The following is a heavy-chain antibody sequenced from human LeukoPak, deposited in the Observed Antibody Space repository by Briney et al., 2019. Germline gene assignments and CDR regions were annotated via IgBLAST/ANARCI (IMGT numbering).Heavy chain of an antibody. CDR1: GFTFSSYA. Sequence: GGSLRLSCVASGFTFSSYAMSWVRQAPGKGLEWVSAISGSGGSTYYVDSVKGQFTISRDNSKNTLYLQMNSLRAEDTAVYYCAKDYDYVWGSYRQGSYFDYWGQGTLVTVSS. V-gene: IGHV3-23*01. CDR2: ISGSGGST. D-gene: IGHD3-16*02. J-gene: IGHJ4*02. CDR3: AKDYDYVWGSYRQGSYFDY.